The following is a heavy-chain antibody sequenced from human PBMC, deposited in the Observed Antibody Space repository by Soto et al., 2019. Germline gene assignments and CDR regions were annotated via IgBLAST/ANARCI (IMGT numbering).Heavy chain of an antibody. D-gene: IGHD3-22*01. V-gene: IGHV3-23*01. CDR1: GFTFSSYA. Sequence: EVQLLESGGGLVQPGGSLRLSCAASGFTFSSYAMSWVRQAPGKGLEWVSAISGSGGSTYYADSVKGRFTISRDNSKNTLYLQMNSLRAEDTAVYYCAKVGYDSSGYYHERYFDYWGQGTLVTVSS. CDR2: ISGSGGST. CDR3: AKVGYDSSGYYHERYFDY. J-gene: IGHJ4*02.